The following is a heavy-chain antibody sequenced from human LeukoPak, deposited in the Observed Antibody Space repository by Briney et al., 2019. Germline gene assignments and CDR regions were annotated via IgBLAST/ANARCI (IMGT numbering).Heavy chain of an antibody. J-gene: IGHJ4*02. D-gene: IGHD3-22*01. CDR3: ARGHYYDSSGYDY. CDR2: ISWNSGSI. Sequence: PGGSLRLSCAASGFTFDDYAMHWVRQAPGKGLEWVSGISWNSGSIGYADSVKGRFTISRDNPKNSLYLQMNSLRAEDTAVYYCARGHYYDSSGYDYWGQGTLVTVSS. V-gene: IGHV3-9*01. CDR1: GFTFDDYA.